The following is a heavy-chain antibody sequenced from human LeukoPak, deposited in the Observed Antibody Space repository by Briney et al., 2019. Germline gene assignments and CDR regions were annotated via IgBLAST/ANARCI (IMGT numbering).Heavy chain of an antibody. J-gene: IGHJ4*02. CDR3: AKDRFASGDFDY. V-gene: IGHV3-23*01. CDR2: ISGSGGST. CDR1: GFTFSSYA. Sequence: GGSLRLSCAASGFTFSSYAMSWVRQPPWKGLEWVSAISGSGGSTYYADSVKGRFTISRDNSKNTLYLQMNSLRAEDTAVYYCAKDRFASGDFDYWGQGTLVTVSS. D-gene: IGHD1-26*01.